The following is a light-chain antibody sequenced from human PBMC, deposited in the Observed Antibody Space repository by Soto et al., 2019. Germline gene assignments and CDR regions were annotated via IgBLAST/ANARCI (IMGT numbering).Light chain of an antibody. V-gene: IGKV3D-15*01. CDR2: DAS. Sequence: ERVMTQSPATLSVSPGERATLSCRASQSVSSHLAWYQQKPGQAPRLLIYDASIRATGIPDRISGSGSERDFTLTISRLEPEDAAVYYCQQYLNSPRTFGQGTKLEIK. CDR1: QSVSSH. CDR3: QQYLNSPRT. J-gene: IGKJ1*01.